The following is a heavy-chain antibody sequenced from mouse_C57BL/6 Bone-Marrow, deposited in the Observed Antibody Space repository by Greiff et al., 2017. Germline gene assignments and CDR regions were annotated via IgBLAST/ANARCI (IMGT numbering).Heavy chain of an antibody. CDR2: INPNNGGS. CDR3: ARSGVYGSSLYWYFDV. D-gene: IGHD1-1*01. V-gene: IGHV1-53*01. CDR1: GYTFTSYW. Sequence: QVQLKQPGTELVKPGASVKLSCKASGYTFTSYWMHWVKQRPGQGLEWIGNINPNNGGSNYNEKFKNKATLTVDKSSGTTYMQLSCLTSEDSAVYFCARSGVYGSSLYWYFDVWGTGTTVTVSS. J-gene: IGHJ1*03.